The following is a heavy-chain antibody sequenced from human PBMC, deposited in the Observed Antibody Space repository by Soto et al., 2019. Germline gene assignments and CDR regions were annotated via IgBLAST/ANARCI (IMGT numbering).Heavy chain of an antibody. CDR3: AKDSLVTGLGFSYYGMDV. CDR1: GLTFSSYS. J-gene: IGHJ6*02. D-gene: IGHD2-21*01. CDR2: ISSSSSYI. Sequence: PGGSLRLSCAASGLTFSSYSMNWVRQAPGKGLEWVSSISSSSSYIYYADSVKGRFTISRDNSKNTLYLQMNSLRAEDTAVYYCAKDSLVTGLGFSYYGMDVWGQGTTVTVSS. V-gene: IGHV3-21*01.